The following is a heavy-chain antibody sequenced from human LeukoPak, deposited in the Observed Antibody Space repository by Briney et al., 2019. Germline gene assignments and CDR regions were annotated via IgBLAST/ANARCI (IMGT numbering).Heavy chain of an antibody. Sequence: SSETLSLTCTVSGGSISSYYWSWIRQPPGKGLEWIGYIYYSGSTNYNPSLKSRVTISVDTSKNQFSLKLSSVTAADTAVYYCARGVRGNYYDSSGYLGHYYMDVWGKGTTVTVSS. D-gene: IGHD3-22*01. J-gene: IGHJ6*03. CDR1: GGSISSYY. CDR2: IYYSGST. CDR3: ARGVRGNYYDSSGYLGHYYMDV. V-gene: IGHV4-59*12.